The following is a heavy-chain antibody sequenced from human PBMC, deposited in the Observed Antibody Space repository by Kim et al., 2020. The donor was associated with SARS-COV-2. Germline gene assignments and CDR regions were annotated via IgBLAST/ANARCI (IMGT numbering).Heavy chain of an antibody. CDR1: GFTFSNAW. D-gene: IGHD1-26*01. Sequence: GGSLRLSCAASGFTFSNAWMSWVRQAPGKGLEWVGRIKSKTDGGTTDYAAPVKGRFTISRDDSKNTLYLQMNSLKTEDTAVYYCTSSIVGARRFDYWGQGTLVTVSS. J-gene: IGHJ4*02. CDR2: IKSKTDGGTT. CDR3: TSSIVGARRFDY. V-gene: IGHV3-15*01.